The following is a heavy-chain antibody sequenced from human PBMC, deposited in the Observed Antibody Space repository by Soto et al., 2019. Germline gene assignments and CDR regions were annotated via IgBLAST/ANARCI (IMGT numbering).Heavy chain of an antibody. CDR1: GYTFTSYD. J-gene: IGHJ4*02. V-gene: IGHV1-8*01. CDR2: MNPNSCNT. CDR3: AGRDSSGWRPFDY. D-gene: IGHD6-19*01. Sequence: QVQLVQSGAEVKKPGASVKVSCKASGYTFTSYDINWVRQATGQGLEWMGWMNPNSCNTGYAPKFQRRVTMTRNTSVSKAYMELSSLRSEDTAVYYCAGRDSSGWRPFDYWGQGTLVTVSS.